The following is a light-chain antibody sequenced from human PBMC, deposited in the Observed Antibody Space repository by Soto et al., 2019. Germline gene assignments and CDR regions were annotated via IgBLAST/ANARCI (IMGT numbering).Light chain of an antibody. V-gene: IGKV1-5*03. J-gene: IGKJ2*01. CDR2: KAS. CDR3: QQYNGYPHT. CDR1: QSISTW. Sequence: DIQMTQSPSTLSASVGDRVTITCRASQSISTWLAWYQQKPGKAPKLLIYKASSLRNGVPSRFSGSGSGTEFTLTIYSLQPDDFARYYCQQYNGYPHTFGQRTKLEIK.